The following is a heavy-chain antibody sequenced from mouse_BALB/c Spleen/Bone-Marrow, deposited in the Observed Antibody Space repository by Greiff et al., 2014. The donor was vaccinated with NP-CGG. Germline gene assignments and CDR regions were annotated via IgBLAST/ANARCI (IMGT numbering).Heavy chain of an antibody. J-gene: IGHJ4*01. CDR3: ARDRELSYAMDY. V-gene: IGHV2-9*02. Sequence: VMLVESGPGLVAPSQSLSITCTVSGFSLTSYGVHWVRQPPGKGLEWLGVIWAGGSTNYNSALMSRLSISKDNSKSQVFLKMNGLQTDDTAMYYCARDRELSYAMDYWGQGTSVTVSS. CDR1: GFSLTSYG. CDR2: IWAGGST. D-gene: IGHD3-1*01.